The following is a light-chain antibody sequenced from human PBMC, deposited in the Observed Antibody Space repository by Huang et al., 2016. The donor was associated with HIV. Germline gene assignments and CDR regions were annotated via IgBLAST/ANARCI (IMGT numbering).Light chain of an antibody. CDR1: QTVSNDS. CDR3: QQYALSPWT. V-gene: IGKV3-20*01. J-gene: IGKJ1*01. CDR2: AAS. Sequence: EIVLTQSPGTLSLSPGQRLTLSCRASQTVSNDSLAWYQQKPGQSPRLLIYAASTRAAGIPDRFSGSGSATDFILTVSRLEPEDSAVYYCQQYALSPWTFGHGTKVEI.